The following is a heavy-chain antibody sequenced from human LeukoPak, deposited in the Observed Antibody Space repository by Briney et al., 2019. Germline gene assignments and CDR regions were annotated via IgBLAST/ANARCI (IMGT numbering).Heavy chain of an antibody. CDR2: IYYSGST. V-gene: IGHV4-30-4*01. Sequence: SETLSLTCTVSGGSISSGDYYWSWIRQPPGKGLEWIGYIYYSGSTYYNPSLRSRVTISVDTSKNQFSLKLSSVTAADTAVYYCARVWSNYCDYWGQGTLVTVSS. J-gene: IGHJ4*02. CDR1: GGSISSGDYY. CDR3: ARVWSNYCDY. D-gene: IGHD3-3*01.